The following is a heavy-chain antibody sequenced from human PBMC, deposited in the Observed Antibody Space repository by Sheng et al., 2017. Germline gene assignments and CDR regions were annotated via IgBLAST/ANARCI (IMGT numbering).Heavy chain of an antibody. CDR3: AKHPYGDYKKLIPPIRYYYYMDV. CDR1: GFTFSSYA. J-gene: IGHJ6*03. Sequence: EVQLLESGGGLVQPGGSLRVSCAASGFTFSSYAMSWVRQAPGKGLEWVSAISGSGGNTYYADSVKGRFTISRDNSKNTLYLQMNSLRAEDTAVYYCAKHPYGDYKKLIPPIRYYYYMDVWGQGTTVTVSS. CDR2: ISGSGGNT. D-gene: IGHD4-17*01. V-gene: IGHV3-23*01.